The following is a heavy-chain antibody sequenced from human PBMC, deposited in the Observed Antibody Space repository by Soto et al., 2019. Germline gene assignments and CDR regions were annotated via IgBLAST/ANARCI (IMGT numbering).Heavy chain of an antibody. V-gene: IGHV2-5*02. Sequence: QITLKESGPTLVKPTQTLTLTCTFSGFSLSTSGVGVGWIRQPPGKALEWLALIYWDDDKRYSPSLKSRLTITTDTAKNQVVLTMTNMEPVDTATYYCAHRPSYCSGGSCFSGFDYWGQGTLVTVSS. J-gene: IGHJ4*02. CDR1: GFSLSTSGVG. CDR2: IYWDDDK. CDR3: AHRPSYCSGGSCFSGFDY. D-gene: IGHD2-15*01.